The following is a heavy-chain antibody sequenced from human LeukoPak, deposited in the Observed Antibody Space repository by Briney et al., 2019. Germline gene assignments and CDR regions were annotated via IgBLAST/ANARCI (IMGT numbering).Heavy chain of an antibody. J-gene: IGHJ4*02. V-gene: IGHV3-23*01. CDR3: AKESRNYFDY. CDR1: GLTFSSYG. Sequence: GGTLRLSCAASGLTFSSYGMSWVRQAPGKGLEWVSAISGSGGSTYYADSVKGRFTISRDNSKNTLYLQMNSLRAEDTAVYYCAKESRNYFDYRGQGTLVTVSS. CDR2: ISGSGGST.